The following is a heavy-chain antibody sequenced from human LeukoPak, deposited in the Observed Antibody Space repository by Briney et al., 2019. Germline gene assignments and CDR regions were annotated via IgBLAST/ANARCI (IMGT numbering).Heavy chain of an antibody. CDR2: ISSSSSYI. J-gene: IGHJ6*02. D-gene: IGHD2-15*01. CDR3: ARDPTPQYCSGGSCYTHYGMDV. CDR1: GFTFSSYT. V-gene: IGHV3-21*01. Sequence: PGGSLRPSCAASGFTFSSYTMNWVRQAPGKGLEWVSSISSSSSYIYYADSVKGRLTISRDNAKNSLYLQMNSLRAEDTAVYYCARDPTPQYCSGGSCYTHYGMDVWGQGTTVTVSS.